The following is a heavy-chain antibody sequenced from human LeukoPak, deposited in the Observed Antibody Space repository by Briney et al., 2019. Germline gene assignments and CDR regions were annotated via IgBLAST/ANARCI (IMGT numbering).Heavy chain of an antibody. CDR1: GYTFTSYA. J-gene: IGHJ4*02. D-gene: IGHD2-15*01. CDR2: INAGNGNT. Sequence: VASVKVSCKASGYTFTSYAMHWVRQAPGQRLEWMGWINAGNGNTKYSQKFQGRVTITRDTSASTAYMELSSLRFEDTAVYYCATSPGAAGEDYFDYWGQGTLVTVSS. CDR3: ATSPGAAGEDYFDY. V-gene: IGHV1-3*01.